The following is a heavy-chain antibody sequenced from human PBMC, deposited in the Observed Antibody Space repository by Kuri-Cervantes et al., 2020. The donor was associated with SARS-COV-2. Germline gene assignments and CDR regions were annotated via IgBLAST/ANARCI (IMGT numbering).Heavy chain of an antibody. CDR3: ARDKGGYSSGSFDY. J-gene: IGHJ4*02. CDR2: IIPILGTA. D-gene: IGHD6-19*01. V-gene: IGHV1-69*08. Sequence: SVKVSCKVSGYTLTELSMHWVRQAPGKGLEWMGRIIPILGTANYAQKFQGRVTITADKSTSTAYMELSSLRSDDTAVYYCARDKGGYSSGSFDYWGQGTLVTVS. CDR1: GYTLTELS.